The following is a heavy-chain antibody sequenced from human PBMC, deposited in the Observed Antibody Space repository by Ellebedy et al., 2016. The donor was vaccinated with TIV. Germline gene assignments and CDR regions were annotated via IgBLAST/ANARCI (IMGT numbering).Heavy chain of an antibody. CDR1: GFTFSTSA. Sequence: GESLKISCAASGFTFSTSAMSWVRQAPGKGLEWVSVITGSGASTYYSDSVKGRFTISRDNSKTTVYLQMNSLRAEDTAAYYCAKSEIYCSSRSCRSWHFDLWGRGTLVTVAS. CDR3: AKSEIYCSSRSCRSWHFDL. J-gene: IGHJ2*01. V-gene: IGHV3-23*01. CDR2: ITGSGAST. D-gene: IGHD2-2*01.